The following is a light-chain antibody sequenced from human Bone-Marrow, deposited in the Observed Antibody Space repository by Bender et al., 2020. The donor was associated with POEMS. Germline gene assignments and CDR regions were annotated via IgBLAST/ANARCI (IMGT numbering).Light chain of an antibody. V-gene: IGLV1-44*01. J-gene: IGLJ3*02. CDR2: INN. Sequence: QSVLTQPPSASGTPGQRVTISCSGSSSNIGTNPVNWYQQLPGTAPKLLIYINNQRPSGVPDRFSGSKSGNTASLVVSGLQAEDEADYFCSSYAGSSSLGVFGGGTKLTVL. CDR1: SSNIGTNP. CDR3: SSYAGSSSLGV.